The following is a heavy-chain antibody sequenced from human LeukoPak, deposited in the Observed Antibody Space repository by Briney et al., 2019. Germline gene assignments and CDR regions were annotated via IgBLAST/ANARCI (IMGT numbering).Heavy chain of an antibody. J-gene: IGHJ4*02. Sequence: SETLSLTCTVSGGSISSYYWSWIRQPPGKGLEWIGYIYYSGSTNYNPSLKSRVTISVETSKNQFSLKLSSVTAADTAVYYCARGAMIQPLDYWGQGTLVTVSS. CDR3: ARGAMIQPLDY. V-gene: IGHV4-59*01. CDR2: IYYSGST. CDR1: GGSISSYY. D-gene: IGHD3-22*01.